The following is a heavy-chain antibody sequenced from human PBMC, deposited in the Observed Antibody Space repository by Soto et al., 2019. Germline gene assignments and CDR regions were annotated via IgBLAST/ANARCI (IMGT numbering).Heavy chain of an antibody. D-gene: IGHD3-22*01. CDR2: IYYSGST. Sequence: PSETLSLTCTVSGGSISSSSYYWVLIRQPPGKGLEWIGSIYYSGSTYYNPSLKSRVTISVDTSKNRFSLKLSSVTAADTAVYYCARGTYYYDSSGQGNLDYWGQGTLVTVSS. CDR3: ARGTYYYDSSGQGNLDY. J-gene: IGHJ4*02. CDR1: GGSISSSSYY. V-gene: IGHV4-39*01.